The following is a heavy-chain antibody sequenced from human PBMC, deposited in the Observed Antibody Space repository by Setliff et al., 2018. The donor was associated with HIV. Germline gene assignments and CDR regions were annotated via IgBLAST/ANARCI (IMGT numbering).Heavy chain of an antibody. CDR2: ISPSSGST. Sequence: ASVKVSCKASGYTFTNYDIIWLRQAAGQGPDWMGWISPSSGSTVYGQMFQGRVSLTRNTSTSTAYMELSSLRSEDTAIYYCARGPPLGKSYGYVNYWGQGTLVTVSS. V-gene: IGHV1-8*01. CDR3: ARGPPLGKSYGYVNY. J-gene: IGHJ4*02. CDR1: GYTFTNYD. D-gene: IGHD5-18*01.